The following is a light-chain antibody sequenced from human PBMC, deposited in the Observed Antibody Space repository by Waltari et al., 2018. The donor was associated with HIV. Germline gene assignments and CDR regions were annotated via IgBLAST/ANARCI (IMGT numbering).Light chain of an antibody. CDR2: ATS. CDR3: QQHNSYPPT. V-gene: IGKV1-17*01. J-gene: IGKJ4*01. Sequence: DIQTTQSPSALSASVGERVPITCRASQGIGDDLGWFQQKPGKAPKRLIYATSSLQSGVPSRFSGSGSGREFTLTISSLQPEDFATYYCQQHNSYPPTFGGGTKVEIK. CDR1: QGIGDD.